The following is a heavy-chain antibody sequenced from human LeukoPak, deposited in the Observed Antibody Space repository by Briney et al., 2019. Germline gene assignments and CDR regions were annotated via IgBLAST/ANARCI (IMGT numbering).Heavy chain of an antibody. CDR2: MNPNSGNT. Sequence: ASVKVSGKASGYTFTSYDINWVRQATGQGLEWMGWMNPNSGNTGYAQKFQGRVTMTRNTSISTAYMELSSLRSEDTAVYYCARATNGGSGFDYWGQGTLVTVSS. V-gene: IGHV1-8*01. CDR1: GYTFTSYD. CDR3: ARATNGGSGFDY. J-gene: IGHJ4*02. D-gene: IGHD7-27*01.